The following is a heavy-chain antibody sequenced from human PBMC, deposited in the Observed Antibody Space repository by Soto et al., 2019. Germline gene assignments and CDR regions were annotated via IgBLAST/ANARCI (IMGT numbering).Heavy chain of an antibody. V-gene: IGHV3-66*01. Sequence: GSLRLSCAASGFTVSTNHMSWVRQAPGKGLEWVSVIYSGGATYYADSVKGRFTISRDNSKNTLYLQMNSLRVEDTAVYYCARGGMVRMFDPWGQGTLVTVSS. CDR1: GFTVSTNH. CDR2: IYSGGAT. CDR3: ARGGMVRMFDP. J-gene: IGHJ5*02. D-gene: IGHD1-26*01.